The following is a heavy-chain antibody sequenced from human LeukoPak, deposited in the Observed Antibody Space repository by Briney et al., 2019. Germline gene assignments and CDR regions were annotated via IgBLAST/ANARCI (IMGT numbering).Heavy chain of an antibody. CDR3: AKDGPGGITMFRGAFDI. J-gene: IGHJ3*02. D-gene: IGHD3-10*02. V-gene: IGHV3-23*01. CDR1: GFTFSSYS. Sequence: GGSLRLSCAASGFTFSSYSMNWVRQAPGKGLEWVSAISGSGGSTYYADSVKGRFTISRDNSKNTLYLQMNSLRAEDTAVYYCAKDGPGGITMFRGAFDIWGQGTMVTVSS. CDR2: ISGSGGST.